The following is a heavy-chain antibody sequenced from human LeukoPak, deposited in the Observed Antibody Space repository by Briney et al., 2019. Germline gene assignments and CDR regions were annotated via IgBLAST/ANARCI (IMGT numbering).Heavy chain of an antibody. CDR1: GFTVISNY. V-gene: IGHV3-66*01. J-gene: IGHJ1*01. CDR2: IYSGGST. D-gene: IGHD3-22*01. CDR3: ARGGGVVALQR. Sequence: PGGSLRLSCAASGFTVISNYMSWVRQAPGKGLEGVSVIYSGGSTYYADSVKGRFTISRDNSKNTLYLQMNSLRAEDTAVYYCARGGGVVALQRWGQGTLVTVSS.